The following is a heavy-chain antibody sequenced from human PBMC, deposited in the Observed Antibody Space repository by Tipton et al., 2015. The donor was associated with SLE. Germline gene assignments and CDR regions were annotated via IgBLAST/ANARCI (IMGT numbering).Heavy chain of an antibody. CDR3: ARGVGELTFFDGVLNY. CDR2: VSYDGSDK. D-gene: IGHD3-3*02. Sequence: SLRLSCAASGFTFSNFAIHWVRQAPGKGLEWVAVVSYDGSDKYYADSVQGRFTISRDSSNNTLYLLMNSLRTEDTAVYYCARGVGELTFFDGVLNYWGQGTLVTVSS. J-gene: IGHJ4*02. V-gene: IGHV3-30*04. CDR1: GFTFSNFA.